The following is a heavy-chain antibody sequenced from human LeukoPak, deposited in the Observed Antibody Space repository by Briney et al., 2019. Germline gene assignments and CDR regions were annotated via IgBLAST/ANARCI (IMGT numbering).Heavy chain of an antibody. V-gene: IGHV3-48*01. Sequence: GGSLRLSCAASGFTFSDYSVNWVRQAPGKGLEWISYISASSATIHYADSVKGRFSISRDNAKNSLYLQVNSLRAEDTAVYYCARNLNWGLDYWGQGTLVTVSS. J-gene: IGHJ4*02. CDR3: ARNLNWGLDY. CDR2: ISASSATI. D-gene: IGHD7-27*01. CDR1: GFTFSDYS.